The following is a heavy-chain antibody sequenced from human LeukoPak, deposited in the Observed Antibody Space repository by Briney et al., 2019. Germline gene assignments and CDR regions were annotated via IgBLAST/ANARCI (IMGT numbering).Heavy chain of an antibody. D-gene: IGHD3-10*01. V-gene: IGHV4-34*01. CDR2: INHSGST. CDR1: GGSFSGYY. J-gene: IGHJ3*02. Sequence: PSETLSLTCAVYGGSFSGYYWSWIRQPPGKGLEWIGEINHSGSTNYNPSLKSRVTISVDTSKNQFSLKLSSVTAADTAVYYCARVFRPSLTAFIIRGAFDIWGQGTMVTVSS. CDR3: ARVFRPSLTAFIIRGAFDI.